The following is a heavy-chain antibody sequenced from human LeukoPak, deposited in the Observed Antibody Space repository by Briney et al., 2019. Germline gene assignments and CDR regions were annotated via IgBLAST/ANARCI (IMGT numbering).Heavy chain of an antibody. Sequence: GGSLRLSCAASGFTFSDYYMSWIRQAPGKGLEWVSYISSSGSTIYYADSVKGRFTISRDNAKNSLYLQMNSLRAEDTAVYYCASHTYYDFWSGYPRDAFDIWGPRDNGHRLF. V-gene: IGHV3-11*01. D-gene: IGHD3-3*01. CDR2: ISSSGSTI. J-gene: IGHJ3*02. CDR1: GFTFSDYY. CDR3: ASHTYYDFWSGYPRDAFDI.